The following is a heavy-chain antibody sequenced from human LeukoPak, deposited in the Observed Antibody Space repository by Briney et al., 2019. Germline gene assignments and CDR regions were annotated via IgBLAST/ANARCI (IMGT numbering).Heavy chain of an antibody. Sequence: SVKVSCKASGGTFSSYAISWVRQAPGQGLEWMGGIIPIFGTANYAQKFQGRVTITTDESTSTAYMQLSSLRSEDTAVYYCARGLAARLRAFYYYMDVWGKGTTVTVSS. CDR2: IIPIFGTA. CDR1: GGTFSSYA. CDR3: ARGLAARLRAFYYYMDV. J-gene: IGHJ6*03. D-gene: IGHD6-6*01. V-gene: IGHV1-69*05.